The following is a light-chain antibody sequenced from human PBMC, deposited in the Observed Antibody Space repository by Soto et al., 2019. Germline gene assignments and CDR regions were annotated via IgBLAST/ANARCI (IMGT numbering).Light chain of an antibody. CDR3: SSYTSTSTLV. CDR1: SSDVGGYNF. V-gene: IGLV2-14*01. CDR2: EVS. Sequence: QSALTQPASASGSPGQSITISCTGTSSDVGGYNFVSWYQQHPGKAPKLMIYEVSSRPSGVSNRFSGSKSGDTASLTISGLQAEDEADYYCSSYTSTSTLVFGTGTKLTVL. J-gene: IGLJ1*01.